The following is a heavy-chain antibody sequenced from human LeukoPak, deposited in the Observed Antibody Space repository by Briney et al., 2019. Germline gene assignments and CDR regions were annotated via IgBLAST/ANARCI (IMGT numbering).Heavy chain of an antibody. CDR3: ARAELISFDWFTFDY. D-gene: IGHD3-9*01. CDR2: INNSGST. J-gene: IGHJ4*02. V-gene: IGHV4-34*01. Sequence: SETLSLTCAVYGGSFSGYYWNWIRQPPGKGLEWIGEINNSGSTNYNPSLKSRVTISRDTSKIQFSLKLSSVTAADTAVYYCARAELISFDWFTFDYWGQGILVTVSS. CDR1: GGSFSGYY.